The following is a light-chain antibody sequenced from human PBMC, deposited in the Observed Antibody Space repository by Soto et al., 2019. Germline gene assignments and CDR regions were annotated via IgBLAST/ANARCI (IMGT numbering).Light chain of an antibody. CDR3: CSYSGSFAL. CDR1: SSDVGGYNS. CDR2: EVI. J-gene: IGLJ3*02. V-gene: IGLV2-11*01. Sequence: QSVLTQPRSVSGSPGQSVAISCTGTSSDVGGYNSVSWYQHHPGKAPKLLIYEVIKRPSGVPDRFSGSKSGNTASLTISGLQAEDEADYYCCSYSGSFALFGGGTKLTVL.